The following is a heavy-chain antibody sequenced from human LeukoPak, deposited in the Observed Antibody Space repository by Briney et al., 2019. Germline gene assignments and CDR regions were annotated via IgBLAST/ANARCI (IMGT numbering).Heavy chain of an antibody. CDR3: ARSYGSGSYFGY. CDR1: GYSISSGYY. D-gene: IGHD3-10*01. J-gene: IGHJ4*02. Sequence: PSETLSLTCTVSGYSISSGYYWGWIRQPPGKGLEWIGSIYHSGSTYYNPSLKSRVTISVDTSKNQFSLKLSSVTAADTAVYYCARSYGSGSYFGYWGQGTLVTVSS. CDR2: IYHSGST. V-gene: IGHV4-38-2*02.